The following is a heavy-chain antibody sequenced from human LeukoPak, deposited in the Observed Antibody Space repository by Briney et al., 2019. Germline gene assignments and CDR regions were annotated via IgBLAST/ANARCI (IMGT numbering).Heavy chain of an antibody. Sequence: SETLSLTCTVSGGSISSYYWSWIRQPPGKGLEWIGYIYYSGSTNYNPSLKSRVTISVDTSKNQFSLKLSSVTAADTAVYYCARDDPLAARYAFDIWGQGTMVTVSS. D-gene: IGHD6-6*01. CDR1: GGSISSYY. CDR3: ARDDPLAARYAFDI. V-gene: IGHV4-59*01. CDR2: IYYSGST. J-gene: IGHJ3*02.